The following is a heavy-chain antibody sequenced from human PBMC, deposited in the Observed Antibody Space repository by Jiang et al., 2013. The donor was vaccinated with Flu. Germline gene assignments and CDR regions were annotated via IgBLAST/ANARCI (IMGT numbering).Heavy chain of an antibody. V-gene: IGHV3-30*04. J-gene: IGHJ4*02. CDR3: VRDLLKSVGRVVAEELDY. D-gene: IGHD6-13*01. CDR1: GFTFSRYA. CDR2: ISYDGSDK. Sequence: QLLESGGGVVQPGGSLRLSCAVSGFTFSRYAMHWVRQAPGKGLDWVAVISYDGSDKHYADSVKGRFSISRDNSKNTVYLQMNSLRAEDTAVYYCVRDLLKSVGRVVAEELDYWGQGTLVTVSS.